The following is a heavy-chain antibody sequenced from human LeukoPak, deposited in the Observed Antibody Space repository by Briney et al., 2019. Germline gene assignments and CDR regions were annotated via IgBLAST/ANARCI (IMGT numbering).Heavy chain of an antibody. CDR3: ARGSITIFGVVLFDY. CDR2: IKQDGSEK. D-gene: IGHD3-3*01. J-gene: IGHJ4*02. CDR1: GFSFDDYA. Sequence: PGGSLRLSCVASGFSFDDYAMHWVRQAPGKGLEWVANIKQDGSEKYYVDSVKGRFTISRDNAKNSLYLQMNSLRAEDTAVYYCARGSITIFGVVLFDYWGQGTLVTVSS. V-gene: IGHV3-7*04.